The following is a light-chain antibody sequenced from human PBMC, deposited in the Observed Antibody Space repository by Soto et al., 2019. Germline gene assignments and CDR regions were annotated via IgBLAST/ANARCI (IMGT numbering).Light chain of an antibody. CDR3: QQYGSSPKT. Sequence: EIVLTQSPGTISLSPGERATLSCRASQSVSSSYLAWYQQKPGQAPSLLIYGASSRATGIPDRFSGSGSGTDFTLTISRLEPEDFAVYYCQQYGSSPKTFGQGTKV. CDR2: GAS. J-gene: IGKJ1*01. V-gene: IGKV3-20*01. CDR1: QSVSSSY.